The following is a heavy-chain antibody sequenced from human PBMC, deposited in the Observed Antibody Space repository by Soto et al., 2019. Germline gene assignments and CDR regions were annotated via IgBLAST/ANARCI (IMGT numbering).Heavy chain of an antibody. CDR1: GFTFSSYW. J-gene: IGHJ5*02. D-gene: IGHD3-9*01. CDR2: INSDGSST. CDR3: ARNAGAYYAILTGYYCFDP. V-gene: IGHV3-74*01. Sequence: PVGSLRLSCAASGFTFSSYWMHWVRQAPGKGLVWVSRINSDGSSTSYADSVKGRFTISRDNAKNTLYLQMNSLRAEDTAVYYCARNAGAYYAILTGYYCFDPWGQGTLVTVSS.